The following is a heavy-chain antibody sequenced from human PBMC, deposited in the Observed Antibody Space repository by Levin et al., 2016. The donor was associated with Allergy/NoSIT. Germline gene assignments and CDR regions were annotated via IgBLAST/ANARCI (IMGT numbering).Heavy chain of an antibody. CDR3: TGPNWNDDYYYYGMDV. J-gene: IGHJ6*02. V-gene: IGHV3-49*04. CDR2: IRSKAYGGTT. CDR1: GFTFGDYA. D-gene: IGHD1-20*01. Sequence: GESLKISCTASGFTFGDYAMSWVRQAPGKGLEWVGFIRSKAYGGTTEYAASVKGRFTISRDDSKSIAYLQMNSLKTEDTAVYYCTGPNWNDDYYYYGMDVWGQGTTVTVSS.